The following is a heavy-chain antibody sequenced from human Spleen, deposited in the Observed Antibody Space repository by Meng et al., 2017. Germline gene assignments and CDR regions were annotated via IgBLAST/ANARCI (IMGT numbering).Heavy chain of an antibody. D-gene: IGHD3-10*01. CDR3: VREGLAGTGTPSDA. V-gene: IGHV4-39*02. CDR1: GGSIITTTYH. CDR2: LYYTGTT. Sequence: QLQLQESGPGLVKPSETLSLPCPVSGGSIITTTYHWAWIRQPPGKGLEWIGSLYYTGTTYYSPSLRSRVTISVDTSENQFSLKLSSVTAADTAVYYCVREGLAGTGTPSDAWGQGTLVTVSS. J-gene: IGHJ5*02.